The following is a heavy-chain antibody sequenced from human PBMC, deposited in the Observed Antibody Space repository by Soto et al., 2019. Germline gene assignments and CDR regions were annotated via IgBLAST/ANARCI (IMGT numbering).Heavy chain of an antibody. V-gene: IGHV3-21*01. D-gene: IGHD1-26*01. CDR1: GFTFSTYA. CDR2: ISTGGSYI. CDR3: ARDGPTPYYLIVLGAFDI. Sequence: EVQLWESGGGLVQPGGSLRLSCVASGFTFSTYAMTWVRQAPGKGLEWVSAISTGGSYIYYSDSVKGRFTISRDDAKNSLYLQMNSLRAEDTAVYFCARDGPTPYYLIVLGAFDIWGQGTLVTVSS. J-gene: IGHJ3*02.